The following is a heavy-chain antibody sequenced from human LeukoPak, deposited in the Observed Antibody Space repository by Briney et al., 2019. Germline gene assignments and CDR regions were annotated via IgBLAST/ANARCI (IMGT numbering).Heavy chain of an antibody. CDR2: IYYSGST. V-gene: IGHV4-30-4*08. D-gene: IGHD5-24*01. CDR1: GGSISSADYY. J-gene: IGHJ4*02. Sequence: PSETLSLTCIVSGGSISSADYYWSWIRQPPGKGLEWIGYIYYSGSTYYNPSLKSRVTLSVDTSNNQFSLRLSSVTAADTAVYYCARARDTNPFDYWGQGTLVTVSS. CDR3: ARARDTNPFDY.